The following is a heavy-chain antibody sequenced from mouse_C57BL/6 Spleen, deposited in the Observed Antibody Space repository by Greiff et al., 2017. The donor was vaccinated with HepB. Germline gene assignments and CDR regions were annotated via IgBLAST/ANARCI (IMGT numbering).Heavy chain of an antibody. CDR1: GYTFTSYW. CDR3: AREKGFTTVVATDFDV. Sequence: QVQLQQSGAELVKPGASVKLSCKASGYTFTSYWMHWVKQRPGRGLEWIGRIDPNSGGTKYNEKFKSKATLTVDKPSSTAYMQLSSLTSEDSAVYYCAREKGFTTVVATDFDVWGTGTTVTVSS. CDR2: IDPNSGGT. D-gene: IGHD1-1*01. J-gene: IGHJ1*03. V-gene: IGHV1-72*01.